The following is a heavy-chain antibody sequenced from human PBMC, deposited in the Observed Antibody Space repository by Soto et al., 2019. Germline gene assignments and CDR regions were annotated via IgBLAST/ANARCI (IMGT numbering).Heavy chain of an antibody. CDR2: ISSSSSYI. Sequence: PGGSLRLSCAAPGFTFSSYNIKWVRQAPGKGVELVSSISSSSSYIYYADSVKGRFTISRDNAKNSLYLQMNSLRAEDTAVYYCARSVRLGSWDYYYYYYGMDVWGQGTTVTVSS. D-gene: IGHD1-26*01. J-gene: IGHJ6*02. V-gene: IGHV3-21*01. CDR3: ARSVRLGSWDYYYYYYGMDV. CDR1: GFTFSSYN.